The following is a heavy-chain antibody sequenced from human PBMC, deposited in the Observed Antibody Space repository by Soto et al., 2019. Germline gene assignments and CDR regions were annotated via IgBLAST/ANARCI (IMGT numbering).Heavy chain of an antibody. D-gene: IGHD3-10*01. Sequence: SETLSLTCTVSGGSISSYYWSWIRQPPGKGLEWIGYIYYSGSTNYNPSLKSRVTISVDTSKNQFSLKLSSVTAADTAVYYCARGLLLWFGGPDYWGQGTLVTVSS. CDR1: GGSISSYY. J-gene: IGHJ4*02. CDR3: ARGLLLWFGGPDY. CDR2: IYYSGST. V-gene: IGHV4-59*01.